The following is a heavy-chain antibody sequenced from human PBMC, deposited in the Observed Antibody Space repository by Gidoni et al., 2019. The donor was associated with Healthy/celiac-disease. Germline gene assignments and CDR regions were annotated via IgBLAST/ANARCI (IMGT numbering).Heavy chain of an antibody. CDR1: VGSISSSSYY. V-gene: IGHV4-39*01. J-gene: IGHJ3*02. CDR2: IYYSGST. Sequence: QLQTQTSGPGLVKPSETLSLTCTVSVGSISSSSYYWGWIRPPPGKGLEWIGSIYYSGSTYYNPSLKSRVTISVDTSKNQFSLKLSSVTAADTAVYYCARTIVVVPAATPGDAFDIWGQGTMVTVSS. D-gene: IGHD2-2*02. CDR3: ARTIVVVPAATPGDAFDI.